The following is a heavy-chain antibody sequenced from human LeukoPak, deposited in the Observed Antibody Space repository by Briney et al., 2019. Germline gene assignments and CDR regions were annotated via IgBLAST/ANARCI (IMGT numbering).Heavy chain of an antibody. CDR2: IKQDGSEK. CDR3: ARDTSSWSNLYYYYYGMDV. Sequence: GGSLRLSCAASGFTFSSYWMSWVRRAPGKGLEWVANIKQDGSEKYYVDSVKGRFTISRDNAKNSLYLQMNSLRAEDTAVYYCARDTSSWSNLYYYYYGMDVWGQGTTVTVSS. V-gene: IGHV3-7*01. J-gene: IGHJ6*02. CDR1: GFTFSSYW. D-gene: IGHD6-13*01.